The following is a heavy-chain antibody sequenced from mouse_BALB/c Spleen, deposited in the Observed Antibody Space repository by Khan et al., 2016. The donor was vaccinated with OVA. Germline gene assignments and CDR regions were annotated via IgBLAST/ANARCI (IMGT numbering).Heavy chain of an antibody. CDR1: GYAFNNYM. CDR2: INPASRGT. D-gene: IGHD1-1*02. Sequence: QVRLQQSGAELVRPGTSVKVSCKASGYAFNNYMLEWVKQRPGQGLEWIGVINPASRGTHYNEKFKGKATLTADKSSNPSYMQLSSLPSADSAVSLSARGGDGSLGYWGEGTLVTVTA. CDR3: ARGGDGSLGY. J-gene: IGHJ3*01. V-gene: IGHV1-54*01.